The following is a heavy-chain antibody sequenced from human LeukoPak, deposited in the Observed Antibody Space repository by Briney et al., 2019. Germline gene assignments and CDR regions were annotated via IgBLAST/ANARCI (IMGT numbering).Heavy chain of an antibody. CDR3: ALYDSSGYGRY. V-gene: IGHV1-69*04. D-gene: IGHD3-22*01. CDR2: IIPILSIA. J-gene: IGHJ4*02. Sequence: SVKVSCKASGGTFSSYAISWVRQAPGQGLEWMGRIIPILSIANYAQKFQGRVTITADKSTSTAYMELSSLRSEDTAVYYCALYDSSGYGRYWGQGTLVTVSS. CDR1: GGTFSSYA.